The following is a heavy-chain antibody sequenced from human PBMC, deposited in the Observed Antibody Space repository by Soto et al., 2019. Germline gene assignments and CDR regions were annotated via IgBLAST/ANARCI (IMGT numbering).Heavy chain of an antibody. CDR2: IIPIFGTA. Sequence: QVQLVQSGAEVKKPGSSVKVSCKASGGTFSSYAISWVRQAPGQGLEWMRGIIPIFGTANYAQKFQGRVTITADESSSTAYMELSSLRSEDTAVYYCARRAEGRAYYYGMDVWGQGTTVTVSS. V-gene: IGHV1-69*12. CDR3: ARRAEGRAYYYGMDV. J-gene: IGHJ6*02. CDR1: GGTFSSYA. D-gene: IGHD3-10*01.